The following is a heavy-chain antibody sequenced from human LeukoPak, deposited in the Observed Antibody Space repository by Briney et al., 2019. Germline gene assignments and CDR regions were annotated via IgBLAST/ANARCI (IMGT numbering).Heavy chain of an antibody. CDR1: GFTFSRYW. CDR2: ISTDGSTT. D-gene: IGHD1-1*01. V-gene: IGHV3-74*01. CDR3: AKQESFNWNGHLDY. Sequence: GGSLRLSCAASGFTFSRYWMHWLRQAPGKGLVWVSRISTDGSTTTYADSVKGRFTISRDNSKNTVYLQMNSLTAEDTAVYYCAKQESFNWNGHLDYWGQGTLVTVSS. J-gene: IGHJ4*02.